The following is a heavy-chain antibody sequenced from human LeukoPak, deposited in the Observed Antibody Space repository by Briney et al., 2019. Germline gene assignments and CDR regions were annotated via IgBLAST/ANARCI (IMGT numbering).Heavy chain of an antibody. D-gene: IGHD5-18*01. Sequence: GGSLRVSCAASGFTFSSYEMNWVRQAPGKGLEWVSYISSSGSTIYYADSVKGRFTISRDNSKNTLYLQMNSLRAEDTALYYCAKDGFGYRDAFDIWGQGTMVTVSS. CDR2: ISSSGSTI. CDR1: GFTFSSYE. V-gene: IGHV3-48*03. CDR3: AKDGFGYRDAFDI. J-gene: IGHJ3*02.